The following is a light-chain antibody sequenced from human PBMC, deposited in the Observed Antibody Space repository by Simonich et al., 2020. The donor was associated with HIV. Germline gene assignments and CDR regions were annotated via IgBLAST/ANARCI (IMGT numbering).Light chain of an antibody. J-gene: IGKJ2*01. CDR3: QQYDKWPLF. CDR1: QSVSNN. Sequence: EVVMTQSPATLSVSPGERATLSCRASQSVSNNLAWYQKKPGQAPRLLIYGASTRATGIPARFSGSGSGTEFTLTISSMQSEDFAVYYCQQYDKWPLFFGQGTKLEI. V-gene: IGKV3-15*01. CDR2: GAS.